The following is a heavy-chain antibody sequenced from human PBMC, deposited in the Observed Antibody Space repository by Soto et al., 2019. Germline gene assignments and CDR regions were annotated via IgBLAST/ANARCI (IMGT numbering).Heavy chain of an antibody. CDR1: GITLIDYW. CDR2: SHGDGSSI. Sequence: ELQLVESGGGLVQPGGSLRLSCAASGITLIDYWRHWGRQATGKGLLWVSRSHGDGSSISYAYSVKGRFNISRDKANNTVYLQMNSLGAEDTALYDCERRGYCGGGSCSDIGDPWGQGTLVTVSS. CDR3: ERRGYCGGGSCSDIGDP. D-gene: IGHD2-15*01. V-gene: IGHV3-74*01. J-gene: IGHJ5*02.